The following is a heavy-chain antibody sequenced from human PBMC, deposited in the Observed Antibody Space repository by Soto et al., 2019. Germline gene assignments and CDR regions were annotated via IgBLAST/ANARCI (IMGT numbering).Heavy chain of an antibody. V-gene: IGHV4-61*01. CDR3: ASDSDAAGYQY. CDR2: IYTSVST. Sequence: QVQLQESGPGLVKPSETLSLTCSVSSGSVSSGPYYCSWIRQPPGRGLEWIGHIYTSVSTNYNPSLKSQVTISLDTSKNQFSLILRPVTAADTAMYYCASDSDAAGYQYWGQGNLVTFSS. CDR1: SGSVSSGPYY. D-gene: IGHD2-2*03. J-gene: IGHJ1*01.